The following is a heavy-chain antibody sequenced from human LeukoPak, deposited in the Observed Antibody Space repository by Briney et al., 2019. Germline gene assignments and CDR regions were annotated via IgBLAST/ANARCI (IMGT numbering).Heavy chain of an antibody. D-gene: IGHD6-19*01. CDR2: IDPGGVST. CDR1: GYTFTSHY. V-gene: IGHV1-46*01. CDR3: ARDVGSGWYTLDY. J-gene: IGHJ4*02. Sequence: ASVKVSCKASGYTFTSHYIHWVRQAPGQGLEWMGRIDPGGVSTSYTQKFQGRVTMTRDASTGTVYMELSSLRSEDTAVYSCARDVGSGWYTLDYWGQGTLVTVSS.